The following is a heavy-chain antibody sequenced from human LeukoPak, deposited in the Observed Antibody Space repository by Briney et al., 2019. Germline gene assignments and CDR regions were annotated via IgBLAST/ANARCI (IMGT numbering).Heavy chain of an antibody. CDR1: GFTFSNYD. CDR3: AKGHVGALWGYFDY. V-gene: IGHV3-30*18. CDR2: TSTDGSNK. D-gene: IGHD1-26*01. Sequence: GGSLRLSCAASGFTFSNYDMHRVRQAPGEGLEWVAVTSTDGSNKYYADSVKGRFTISRDNSKNTLYLQMDSLRAEDTAVYYCAKGHVGALWGYFDYWGQGTLVTVSS. J-gene: IGHJ4*02.